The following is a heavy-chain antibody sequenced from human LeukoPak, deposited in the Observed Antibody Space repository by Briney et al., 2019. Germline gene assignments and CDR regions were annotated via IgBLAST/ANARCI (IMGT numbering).Heavy chain of an antibody. CDR1: GFTFSIYA. CDR2: ISDTGGNT. V-gene: IGHV3-23*01. Sequence: PGGSLRLSCAASGFTFSIYAMTWVRQAPGKGLEWVSVISDTGGNTFYADSVKGRFTVPRDNSKNTLYLQMNSLRAEDTALYYCAKDIGGGRTEYYMDVWGKGTTVTVSS. CDR3: AKDIGGGRTEYYMDV. J-gene: IGHJ6*03. D-gene: IGHD3-16*01.